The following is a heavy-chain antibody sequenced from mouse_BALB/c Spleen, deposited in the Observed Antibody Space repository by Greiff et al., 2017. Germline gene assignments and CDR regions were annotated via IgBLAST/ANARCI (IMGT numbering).Heavy chain of an antibody. D-gene: IGHD1-2*01. CDR2: ISYDGSN. J-gene: IGHJ3*01. CDR1: GYSITSGYY. CDR3: TRSRQLRLPAY. Sequence: EVQLQESGPGLVKPSQSLSLTCSVTGYSITSGYYWNWIRQFPGNKLEWMGYISYDGSNNYNPSLKNRISITRDTSKNQFFLKLNSVTTEDTATYYCTRSRQLRLPAYWGQGTLVTVSA. V-gene: IGHV3-6*02.